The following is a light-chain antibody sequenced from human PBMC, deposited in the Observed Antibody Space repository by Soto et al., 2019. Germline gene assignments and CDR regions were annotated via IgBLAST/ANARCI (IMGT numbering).Light chain of an antibody. Sequence: QLVLTQSPSPSAPLGASVKLTCTLSSGHSSYAIAWHQQQPEKGPRYLMKLNSDGSHSKGDGIPDRFSGSSSGAERYLTISSLQSEDEADYYCQTWGTGIQGVFGGGTKLTVL. V-gene: IGLV4-69*01. CDR2: LNSDGSH. CDR1: SGHSSYA. CDR3: QTWGTGIQGV. J-gene: IGLJ3*02.